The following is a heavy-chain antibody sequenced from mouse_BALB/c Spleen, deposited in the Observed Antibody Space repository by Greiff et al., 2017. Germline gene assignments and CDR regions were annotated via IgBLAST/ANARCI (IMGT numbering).Heavy chain of an antibody. CDR3: ASTYYGNYRAMDY. CDR2: INPSTGYT. CDR1: GYTFTSYW. D-gene: IGHD2-10*01. Sequence: VKLQQSGAELAKPGASVKMSCKASGYTFTSYWMHWVKQRPGQGLEWIGYINPSTGYTEYNQKFKDKATLTADKSSSTAYMQLSSLTSEDSAVYYCASTYYGNYRAMDYWGQGTSVTVSS. V-gene: IGHV1-7*01. J-gene: IGHJ4*01.